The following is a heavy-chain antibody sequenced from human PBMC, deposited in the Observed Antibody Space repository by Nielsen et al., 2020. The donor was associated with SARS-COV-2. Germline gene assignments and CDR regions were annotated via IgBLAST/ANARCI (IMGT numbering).Heavy chain of an antibody. Sequence: GESLKISCAASGFTFSSYGMHWVRQAPGKGLEWVAVIWYDGSNKYYADSVKGRFTISRDNSKNTLYLQMNSLRAEDTAVYYCARDLRAEQLELPRNAFDYWGQGTLVTVSS. J-gene: IGHJ4*02. D-gene: IGHD1-7*01. CDR3: ARDLRAEQLELPRNAFDY. CDR2: IWYDGSNK. V-gene: IGHV3-33*01. CDR1: GFTFSSYG.